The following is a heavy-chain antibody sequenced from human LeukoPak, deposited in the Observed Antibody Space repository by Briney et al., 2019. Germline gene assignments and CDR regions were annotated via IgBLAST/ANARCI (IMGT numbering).Heavy chain of an antibody. V-gene: IGHV4-4*09. J-gene: IGHJ5*02. CDR1: GGSISDYY. Sequence: SETLSLTCSVAGGSISDYYWSWIRQPPGKGLEWIGYIYRGGTINYNPSVNSRVTMSLDTSKNQISLMLNSVTAADTAIYYCARHWLAAAKPYSYWFDPWGQGTLVTVSS. D-gene: IGHD6-13*01. CDR3: ARHWLAAAKPYSYWFDP. CDR2: IYRGGTI.